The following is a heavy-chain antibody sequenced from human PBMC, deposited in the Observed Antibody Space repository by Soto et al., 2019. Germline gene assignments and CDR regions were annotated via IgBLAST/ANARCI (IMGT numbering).Heavy chain of an antibody. CDR2: ISYDGSNK. CDR1: GFTFSSYA. Sequence: QVQLVESGGGVVQPGRSLRLSCAASGFTFSSYAMHWVRQAPGKGLEWVAVISYDGSNKYYADSVKGRFTISRDNSKNTLYLHMNSLRAEDTAVYYCARDLTGTTYYYYGMDVWGQGTTVTVSS. V-gene: IGHV3-30-3*01. CDR3: ARDLTGTTYYYYGMDV. J-gene: IGHJ6*02. D-gene: IGHD1-20*01.